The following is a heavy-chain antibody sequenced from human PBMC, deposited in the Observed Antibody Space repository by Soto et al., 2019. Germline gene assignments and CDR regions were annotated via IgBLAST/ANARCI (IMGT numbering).Heavy chain of an antibody. CDR2: IYYSGST. CDR3: ARSSFWSGPRFDP. Sequence: SETLSLTCTVSGGSIRSGGYYWSWIRQPPGKGLEWIGYIYYSGSTNYNPSLKSRVTISVDTSKNQFSLKLSSVTAADTAVYYCARSSFWSGPRFDPWGQGTLVTVSS. J-gene: IGHJ5*02. V-gene: IGHV4-61*08. D-gene: IGHD3-3*01. CDR1: GGSIRSGGYY.